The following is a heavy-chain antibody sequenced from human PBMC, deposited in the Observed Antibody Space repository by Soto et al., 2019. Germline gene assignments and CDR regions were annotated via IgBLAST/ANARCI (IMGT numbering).Heavy chain of an antibody. Sequence: SETLSLTCSVSGGSISGYYWSWIRQPPGKGLEWIGYMYYSGSSKNNPSLKSRVTISVDPSKNQFSLKLASVTAADTAVYFCARARHLTPGVIDYFHYGMDVWGQGTTVTVSS. D-gene: IGHD3-16*02. V-gene: IGHV4-59*01. CDR1: GGSISGYY. CDR3: ARARHLTPGVIDYFHYGMDV. J-gene: IGHJ6*02. CDR2: MYYSGSS.